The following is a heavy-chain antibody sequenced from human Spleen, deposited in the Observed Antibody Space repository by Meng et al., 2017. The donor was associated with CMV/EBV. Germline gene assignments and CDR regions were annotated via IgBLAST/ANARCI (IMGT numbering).Heavy chain of an antibody. CDR1: GFTFSSYS. Sequence: GESLKISCAASGFTFSSYSMNWVRQAPGKGLEWVSSISSSSSYIYYADSVKGRFTISRDNAKNSLYLQMNSLRAEDTAVYYCARRVEEVGGWFRPHLDFWGQGALVTVSS. CDR2: ISSSSSYI. D-gene: IGHD6-19*01. CDR3: ARRVEEVGGWFRPHLDF. J-gene: IGHJ4*02. V-gene: IGHV3-21*04.